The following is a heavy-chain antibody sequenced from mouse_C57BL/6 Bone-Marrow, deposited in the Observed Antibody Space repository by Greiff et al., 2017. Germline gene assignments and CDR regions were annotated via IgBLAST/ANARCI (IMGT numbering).Heavy chain of an antibody. CDR2: IDPSDSYT. V-gene: IGHV1-50*01. Sequence: VQLQQPGAELVKPGASVKLSCKASGYTFTSYWMQWVKQRPGQGLEWIGEIDPSDSYTNYNQKFKGKATVTVDTSSSTAYMQLSSLTSEDSAVYYCATRYSNYHWYFDVWGTGTTVTVSS. CDR3: ATRYSNYHWYFDV. CDR1: GYTFTSYW. D-gene: IGHD2-5*01. J-gene: IGHJ1*03.